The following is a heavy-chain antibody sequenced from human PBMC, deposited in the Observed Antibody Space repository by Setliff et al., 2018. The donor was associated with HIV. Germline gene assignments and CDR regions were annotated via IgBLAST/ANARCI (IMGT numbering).Heavy chain of an antibody. CDR3: AREGGGIDF. J-gene: IGHJ4*02. D-gene: IGHD2-15*01. CDR2: GHYTGNT. CDR1: GGSISSSSYY. Sequence: SETLSLTCTVSGGSISSSSYYWGWIRQPPGKGLEWIGSGHYTGNTYTSPSLKSRATISLDASKNKISLKLASVTSADTAVYYCAREGGGIDFWGQGTLVTVSS. V-gene: IGHV4-39*02.